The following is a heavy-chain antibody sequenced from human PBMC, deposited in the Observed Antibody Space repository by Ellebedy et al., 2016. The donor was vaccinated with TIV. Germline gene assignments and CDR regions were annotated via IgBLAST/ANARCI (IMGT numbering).Heavy chain of an antibody. Sequence: GESLKISXAASGFTFSSYWMSWVRQAPGKGLEWVANIKQDGSEKYYVDSVKGRFTISRDNAKNSLYLQMNSLRAEDTAVYYCARESDGDPLDYWGQGTLVTVSS. CDR1: GFTFSSYW. CDR3: ARESDGDPLDY. V-gene: IGHV3-7*03. CDR2: IKQDGSEK. D-gene: IGHD4-17*01. J-gene: IGHJ4*02.